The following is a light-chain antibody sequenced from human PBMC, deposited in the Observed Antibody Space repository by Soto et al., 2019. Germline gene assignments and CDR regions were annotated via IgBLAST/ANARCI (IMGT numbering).Light chain of an antibody. CDR2: EVS. CDR1: SSDVGNYKY. J-gene: IGLJ1*01. Sequence: QSALTQPASVSGPPGQSITISCTGTSSDVGNYKYVSWYQQHPGKAPKLMIYEVSNRPSGVSNRFSGSKSGNTASLTISGLQAEDETDYYCFSYTSSGTYVFGNGTKVTVL. V-gene: IGLV2-14*01. CDR3: FSYTSSGTYV.